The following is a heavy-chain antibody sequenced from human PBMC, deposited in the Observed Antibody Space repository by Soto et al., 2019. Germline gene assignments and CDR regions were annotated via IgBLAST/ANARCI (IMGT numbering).Heavy chain of an antibody. CDR3: AREGALYCSGGSCYDDMDV. J-gene: IGHJ6*02. CDR1: GFTFSSYW. V-gene: IGHV3-7*01. D-gene: IGHD2-15*01. CDR2: IKQDGSEK. Sequence: GGSLRLSCAASGFTFSSYWMSWVRQAPGKGLEWVANIKQDGSEKYYVDSVKGRFTISRDNAKNSLYLQMNSLRAEDTAVYYCAREGALYCSGGSCYDDMDVWGQGTTVTVSS.